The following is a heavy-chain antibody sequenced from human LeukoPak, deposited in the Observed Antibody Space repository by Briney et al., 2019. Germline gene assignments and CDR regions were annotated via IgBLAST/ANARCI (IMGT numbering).Heavy chain of an antibody. V-gene: IGHV3-7*01. J-gene: IGHJ6*03. CDR1: GFTFSSYW. Sequence: GGSLRLSCAASGFTFSSYWMSWVRQAPGKGLEWVANIKQDGSEKYYVDSVKGRFTISRDNAKNSLYLQMNSLRAEDTAVYYCARVQTARPYYYMDVWGKGTTVTVSS. CDR2: IKQDGSEK. CDR3: ARVQTARPYYYMDV.